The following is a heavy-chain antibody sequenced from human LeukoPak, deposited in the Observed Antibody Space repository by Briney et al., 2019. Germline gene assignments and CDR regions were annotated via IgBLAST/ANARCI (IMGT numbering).Heavy chain of an antibody. Sequence: GGSLRLSCAASGFTFSSYGMHWVRQAPGKGLEWVAFIRYDGGNKYYADSVEGRFTVSRDNSKNTLYLEMRSLRAEDTAVYYCARDLHPRLTGYFDYWGQGTLVTVSS. D-gene: IGHD3-16*01. CDR1: GFTFSSYG. CDR2: IRYDGGNK. J-gene: IGHJ4*02. V-gene: IGHV3-30*02. CDR3: ARDLHPRLTGYFDY.